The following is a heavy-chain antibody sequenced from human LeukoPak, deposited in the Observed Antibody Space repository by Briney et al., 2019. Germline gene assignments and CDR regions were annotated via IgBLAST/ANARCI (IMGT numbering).Heavy chain of an antibody. CDR2: IYYSGST. CDR3: ARHGRYTALNFDY. Sequence: SETLSLTCTVSGGSISSYYWSWIRQPPGKGLEWIGYIYYSGSTNYNPSLKSRVTIPVDTSKNQFSLKLSSVTAADTAVYYCARHGRYTALNFDYWGQGTLVTVSS. V-gene: IGHV4-59*08. CDR1: GGSISSYY. J-gene: IGHJ4*02. D-gene: IGHD2-2*02.